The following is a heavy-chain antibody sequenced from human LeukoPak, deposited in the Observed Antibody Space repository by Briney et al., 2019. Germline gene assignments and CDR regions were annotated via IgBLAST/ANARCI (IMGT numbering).Heavy chain of an antibody. CDR1: GGSISSKNYY. Sequence: SETLSLTCTVSGGSISSKNYYWGWIRQPPGKGLEWIGSIYYSGSTYFNPSLKSRVTMSVDTSKNQFSLKLSSLTAPDTALYYGASLDAGTYYFDRRGYLHGFDMWGNGKMFTVS. D-gene: IGHD3-22*01. CDR3: ASLDAGTYYFDRRGYLHGFDM. J-gene: IGHJ3*02. CDR2: IYYSGST. V-gene: IGHV4-39*01.